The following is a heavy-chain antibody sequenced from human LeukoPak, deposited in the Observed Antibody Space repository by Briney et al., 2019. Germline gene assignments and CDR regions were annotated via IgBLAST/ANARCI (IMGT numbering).Heavy chain of an antibody. Sequence: GGSLRLSCAASGFTVSSNYMSWVRQAPGKGLEWVSAISGSGGSTYYADSVKGRFTISRDNSKNTLYLQMNSLRAEDTAVYYCAKEGYYGSGSPYFDYWGQGTLVTVSS. CDR2: ISGSGGST. V-gene: IGHV3-23*01. D-gene: IGHD3-10*01. J-gene: IGHJ4*02. CDR3: AKEGYYGSGSPYFDY. CDR1: GFTVSSNY.